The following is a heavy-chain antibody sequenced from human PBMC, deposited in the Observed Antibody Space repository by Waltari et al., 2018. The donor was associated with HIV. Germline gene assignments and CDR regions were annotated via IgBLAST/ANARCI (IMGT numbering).Heavy chain of an antibody. CDR2: MYYSGST. J-gene: IGHJ3*02. CDR1: GASISSSSSY. CDR3: ARHRGESVSDAFDM. Sequence: QLQLQESGPGLVKPSETLSLTCTVSGASISSSSSYWGWLRQPPGKGLEWIGSMYYSGSTYYNPSLKSRVSISVATSKNQFSLKLSSVTAADTAVYYCARHRGESVSDAFDMWGQGTMVTVSS. D-gene: IGHD2-8*01. V-gene: IGHV4-39*01.